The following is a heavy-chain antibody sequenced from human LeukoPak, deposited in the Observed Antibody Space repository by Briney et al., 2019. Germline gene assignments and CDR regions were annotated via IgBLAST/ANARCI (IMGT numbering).Heavy chain of an antibody. J-gene: IGHJ4*02. CDR1: GFTSSNSA. D-gene: IGHD4-17*01. V-gene: IGHV3-23*01. CDR2: ISSSGGST. CDR3: AKEIWPTVTTPGWTYFDY. Sequence: GESLRLSCVVSGFTSSNSAMSWVRQAPGKGLEWVSVISSSGGSTYYGDSVKGRFTISRDNSKNTLYLQMNSLRAEDTAVYYCAKEIWPTVTTPGWTYFDYWGQGTLVTVSS.